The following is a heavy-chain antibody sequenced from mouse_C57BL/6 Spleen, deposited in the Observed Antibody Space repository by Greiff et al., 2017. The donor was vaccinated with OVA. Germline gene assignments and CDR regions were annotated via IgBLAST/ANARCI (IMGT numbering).Heavy chain of an antibody. CDR2: INPYNGGT. CDR3: ANYYGSSYAMDY. Sequence: EVKLQESGPVLVKPGASVKMSCKASGYTFTDYYMNWVKQSHGKSLEWIGVINPYNGGTSYNQKFKGKATLTVDKSSSTAYMELNSLTSEDSAVYYCANYYGSSYAMDYWGQGTSVTVSS. D-gene: IGHD1-1*01. CDR1: GYTFTDYY. J-gene: IGHJ4*01. V-gene: IGHV1-19*01.